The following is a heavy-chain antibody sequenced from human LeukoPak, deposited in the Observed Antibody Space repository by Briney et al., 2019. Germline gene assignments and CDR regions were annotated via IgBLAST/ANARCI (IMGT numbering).Heavy chain of an antibody. CDR1: GFTFSSYG. CDR3: AKDILTGYYTPGFDY. Sequence: GRSLRLSCAASGFTFSSYGMHWVRQAPGKGLEWVAVISYDGSNKYYADSVKGRFTISRDNSKNTLYLQMNSLRAEDTAVYYCAKDILTGYYTPGFDYWGQGTLVTVSS. V-gene: IGHV3-30*18. CDR2: ISYDGSNK. J-gene: IGHJ4*02. D-gene: IGHD3-9*01.